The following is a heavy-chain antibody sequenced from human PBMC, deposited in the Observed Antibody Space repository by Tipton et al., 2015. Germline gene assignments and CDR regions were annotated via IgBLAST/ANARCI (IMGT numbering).Heavy chain of an antibody. Sequence: SLRLSCAASGFNFSDYYINWIRQAPGKGLEWVSYIHRSGSPIFYGDFVKGRFTISRDNARNSVYLQMNSLRAEDTAVYYCGRPYYQASVRSDDDYWGQGTLVTVSS. CDR3: GRPYYQASVRSDDDY. V-gene: IGHV3-11*01. J-gene: IGHJ4*02. CDR1: GFNFSDYY. CDR2: IHRSGSPI. D-gene: IGHD2-2*01.